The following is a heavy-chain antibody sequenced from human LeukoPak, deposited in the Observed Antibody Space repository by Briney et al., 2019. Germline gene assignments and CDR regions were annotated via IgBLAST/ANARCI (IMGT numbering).Heavy chain of an antibody. CDR3: AKLAYCGGDCWYYFDY. D-gene: IGHD2-21*02. J-gene: IGHJ4*02. Sequence: SVKVSCKASGGTFSSYAISWVRQAPGQGLEWMGRIIPILGIANYAQKFQGRVTITADKSTSTAYMELSSLRSEDTAVYYCAKLAYCGGDCWYYFDYWGQGTLVTASS. V-gene: IGHV1-69*04. CDR1: GGTFSSYA. CDR2: IIPILGIA.